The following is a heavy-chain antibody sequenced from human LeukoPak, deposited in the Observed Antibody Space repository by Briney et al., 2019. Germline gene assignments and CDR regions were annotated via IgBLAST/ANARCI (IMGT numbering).Heavy chain of an antibody. CDR3: AKRPGYPTGWFFEF. D-gene: IGHD6-19*01. J-gene: IGHJ4*02. Sequence: PGGSLRLSGAASGFSCSSYAMSWVRQAPGKGLEWVSSISGSGDNTYYAESVKGRFTISTDNSKNTLFLQMTSLRAEDTSVFYCAKRPGYPTGWFFEFWGQGTLVTVSS. CDR2: ISGSGDNT. CDR1: GFSCSSYA. V-gene: IGHV3-23*01.